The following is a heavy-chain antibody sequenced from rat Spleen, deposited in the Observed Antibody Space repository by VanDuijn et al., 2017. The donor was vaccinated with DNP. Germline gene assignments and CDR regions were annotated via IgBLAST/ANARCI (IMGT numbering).Heavy chain of an antibody. CDR1: GFSFRDYG. V-gene: IGHV5-7*01. CDR2: ISYDGSST. Sequence: EVQLVESGGGLVQPGGSLKLSCAASGFSFRDYGMAWVRQAPKKGLEWVATISYDGSSTYYRDSVKGRFTVSRDNAKSTLYLQMDSLRSEDTATYYCGRHGVGAYYFDYWGQGVMVTVSS. D-gene: IGHD5-1*01. CDR3: GRHGVGAYYFDY. J-gene: IGHJ2*01.